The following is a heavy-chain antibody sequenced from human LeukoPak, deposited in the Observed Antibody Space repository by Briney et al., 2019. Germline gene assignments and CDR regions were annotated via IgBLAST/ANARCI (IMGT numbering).Heavy chain of an antibody. Sequence: PSQTLSLTCTVSGGSISSGGYYWSWIRQPPGKGLEWIGYIYYSGSTNYNPSLRSRVTISVDTSKNQFSLKLSSVTAADTAVYYCASFGYDFWSGYYRDYYYYGMDVWGQGTTVTVSS. CDR3: ASFGYDFWSGYYRDYYYYGMDV. CDR2: IYYSGST. CDR1: GGSISSGGYY. J-gene: IGHJ6*02. V-gene: IGHV4-61*08. D-gene: IGHD3-3*01.